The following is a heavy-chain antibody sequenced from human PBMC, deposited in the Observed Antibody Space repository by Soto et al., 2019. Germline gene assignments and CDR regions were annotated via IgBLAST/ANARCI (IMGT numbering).Heavy chain of an antibody. D-gene: IGHD5-18*01. J-gene: IGHJ6*02. CDR3: AKGGYSYGYGYSYGMDV. Sequence: QVQLVESGGGVVQPGRSLRLSCAASGFTFSSYGMHWVRQAPGKGLEWVAVISYDGSNKYYADSVKGRFTISRDNSKNTLYLQMNSLRAEDTAVYYCAKGGYSYGYGYSYGMDVWGQGTTVTVSS. V-gene: IGHV3-30*18. CDR1: GFTFSSYG. CDR2: ISYDGSNK.